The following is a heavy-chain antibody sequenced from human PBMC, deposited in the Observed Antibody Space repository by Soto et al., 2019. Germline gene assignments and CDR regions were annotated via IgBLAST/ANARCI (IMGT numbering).Heavy chain of an antibody. CDR2: ISAYNGNT. V-gene: IGHV1-18*04. D-gene: IGHD3-3*02. Sequence: ASVEVSCRGSFYTFTSYGISCVRQAPGQGLEWMGWISAYNGNTNYAQKLQGRVTMTTDSSTSTAYMELRSLRSDDTAVYYCARVEGTFLEWLLSVDYWGQGTLVTSP. CDR3: ARVEGTFLEWLLSVDY. J-gene: IGHJ4*02. CDR1: FYTFTSYG.